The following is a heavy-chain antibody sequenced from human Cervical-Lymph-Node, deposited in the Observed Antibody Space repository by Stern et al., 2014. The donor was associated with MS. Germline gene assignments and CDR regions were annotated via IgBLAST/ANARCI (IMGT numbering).Heavy chain of an antibody. CDR2: ISWNSGGI. CDR3: AKDTPFGN. V-gene: IGHV3-9*01. Sequence: VQLVQSGGDLVQPGRSLGLSCVASGFNLDGHDMHWVRQAPGKGLEWVSSISWNSGGIVYADSVKGRFTISRDNARNSLYLQMNSLRAEDPAFYYCAKDTPFGNWGQGTLVTVSS. J-gene: IGHJ4*02. CDR1: GFNLDGHD.